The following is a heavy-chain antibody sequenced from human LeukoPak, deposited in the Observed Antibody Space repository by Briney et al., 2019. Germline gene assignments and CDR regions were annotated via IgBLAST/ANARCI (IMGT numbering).Heavy chain of an antibody. V-gene: IGHV1-18*01. Sequence: ASVKVSCKASGYTFTSYGISWVRQAPGQGLEWMGWISAYNGNSNYAQKFQGRVTMTTDTSTSTGYMELRSLRSDDTAVYYCARSDTHIRGVDYWGQGTLVTVSS. CDR1: GYTFTSYG. D-gene: IGHD5-18*01. CDR3: ARSDTHIRGVDY. CDR2: ISAYNGNS. J-gene: IGHJ4*02.